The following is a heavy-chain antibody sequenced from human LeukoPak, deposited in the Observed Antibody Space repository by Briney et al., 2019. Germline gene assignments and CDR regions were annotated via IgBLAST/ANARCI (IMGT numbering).Heavy chain of an antibody. V-gene: IGHV4-39*07. CDR1: GGSIRSTTYY. D-gene: IGHD3-16*02. J-gene: IGHJ4*02. CDR2: INHSGST. CDR3: ARLYIQYVWGSYRPHNYFDY. Sequence: PSETLSLTCTVSGGSIRSTTYYWRWIRQPPGKGLEWIGEINHSGSTNYNPSLKSRVTISVDTSKNQFSLKLSSVTAADTAVYYCARLYIQYVWGSYRPHNYFDYWGQGTLVTVSS.